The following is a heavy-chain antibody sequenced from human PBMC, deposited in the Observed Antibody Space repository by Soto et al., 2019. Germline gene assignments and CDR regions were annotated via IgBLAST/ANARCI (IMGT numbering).Heavy chain of an antibody. CDR2: IYYSGST. CDR3: ARHWHYYDSSGYWFDP. Sequence: QLQLQESGPGLVKPSETLSLTCTVSGGSISSSSYYWGWIRQPPGKGLEWIGSIYYSGSTYYNPSLKSRVTISVDTSKNQFSLKLSSVTAADTAVYYCARHWHYYDSSGYWFDPWGQGTLVTVSS. V-gene: IGHV4-39*01. CDR1: GGSISSSSYY. J-gene: IGHJ5*02. D-gene: IGHD3-22*01.